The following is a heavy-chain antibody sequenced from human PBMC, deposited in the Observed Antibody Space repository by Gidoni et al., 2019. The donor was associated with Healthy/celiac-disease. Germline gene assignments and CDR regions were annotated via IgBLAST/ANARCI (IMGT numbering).Heavy chain of an antibody. CDR3: ASDSSGWGFFDY. D-gene: IGHD6-19*01. V-gene: IGHV4-4*07. J-gene: IGHJ4*02. CDR2: IYTSGST. Sequence: QVQLQESGPGLVKPSETLSLTCTVSGGSISSYYWSWIRQPAGKGLEWIGGIYTSGSTNYNPSLKSRVPMSLDTSKNQFSLKLSSVTAADTAVYYCASDSSGWGFFDYWGQGTLVTVSS. CDR1: GGSISSYY.